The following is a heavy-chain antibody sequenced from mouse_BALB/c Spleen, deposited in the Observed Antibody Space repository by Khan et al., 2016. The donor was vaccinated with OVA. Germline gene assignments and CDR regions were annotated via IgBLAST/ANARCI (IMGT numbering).Heavy chain of an antibody. CDR1: GYTFTEYT. J-gene: IGHJ4*01. D-gene: IGHD3-3*01. V-gene: IGHV1-18*01. Sequence: EVELVESGPELVKPGASVKISCKTSGYTFTEYTLHWVKQSHGKSLEWIGVINPKNGITSYNQKFEGKATLTVDKSSSTAYMEFRSLTSEDSAVYYCARDAGRYWGQGTSVTVSS. CDR3: ARDAGRY. CDR2: INPKNGIT.